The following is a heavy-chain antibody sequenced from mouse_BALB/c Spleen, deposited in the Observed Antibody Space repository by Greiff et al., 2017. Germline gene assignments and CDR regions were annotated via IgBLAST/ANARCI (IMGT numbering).Heavy chain of an antibody. V-gene: IGHV2-9*02. CDR2: IWAGGST. CDR1: GFSLTSYG. D-gene: IGHD1-2*01. J-gene: IGHJ2*01. CDR3: ARAHYYNFDY. Sequence: QVQLKESGPGLVAPSQSLSITCTVSGFSLTSYGVHWVRQPPGEGLEWLGVIWAGGSTNYNSALMSRLSISKANSKSQVFLQMNSLQTDDTAMYYCARAHYYNFDYWGQGTTLTVSA.